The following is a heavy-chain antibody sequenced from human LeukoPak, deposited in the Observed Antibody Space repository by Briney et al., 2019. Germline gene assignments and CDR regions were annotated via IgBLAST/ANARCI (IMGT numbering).Heavy chain of an antibody. D-gene: IGHD2-2*01. Sequence: SQTLSLTCAISGVSVSSNSAAWNWTRQSPSRGLEWLGRTYYRSKWYNDYAVSVKSRITINPDTSKNQFSLQLNSVTPEDTAVYYCARDRAGRGYCSSTSCYPIDYWGQGTLVTVSS. V-gene: IGHV6-1*01. CDR2: TYYRSKWYN. CDR3: ARDRAGRGYCSSTSCYPIDY. J-gene: IGHJ4*02. CDR1: GVSVSSNSAA.